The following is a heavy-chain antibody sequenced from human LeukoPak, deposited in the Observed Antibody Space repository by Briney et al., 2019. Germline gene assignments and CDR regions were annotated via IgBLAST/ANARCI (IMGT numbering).Heavy chain of an antibody. J-gene: IGHJ1*01. CDR1: GYTFTSYD. Sequence: ASVKVSCKASGYTFTSYDINWVRQATGQGLERMGWMNPNSGNTGYAQKFQGRVTMTRNTSISTAYMELSSLRSEDTAVYYCARAAGLNQAEYFQHWGQGTLVTVSS. D-gene: IGHD1-14*01. CDR3: ARAAGLNQAEYFQH. CDR2: MNPNSGNT. V-gene: IGHV1-8*01.